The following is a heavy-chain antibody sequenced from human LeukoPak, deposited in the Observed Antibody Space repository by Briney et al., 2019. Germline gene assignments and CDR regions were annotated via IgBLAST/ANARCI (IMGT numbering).Heavy chain of an antibody. J-gene: IGHJ4*02. V-gene: IGHV3-21*01. CDR2: ISSSSSYI. CDR3: AREGYSSSPPVDY. Sequence: GGSLRLSCAASGFTFSSYSMNWVRQAPGKGLEWVSSISSSSSYIYYADSVKGRFAISRDNAKNSLYLQMNSLRAEDTAVYYCAREGYSSSPPVDYWGQGTLVTVSS. CDR1: GFTFSSYS. D-gene: IGHD6-13*01.